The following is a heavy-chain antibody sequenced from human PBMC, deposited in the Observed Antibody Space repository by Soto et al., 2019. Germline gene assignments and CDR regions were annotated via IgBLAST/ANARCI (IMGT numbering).Heavy chain of an antibody. J-gene: IGHJ4*02. D-gene: IGHD3-22*01. CDR3: ARVEKTYYYDSSGYYYDN. Sequence: SETLSLTCTVSGGSISSGGYYWSWIRQHPGKGLEWIGYIYYSGSTYYNPSLKSGVTISVDTSKYQFSLKLSSVTAADTALYYCARVEKTYYYDSSGYYYDNWGQGTLVTASS. CDR2: IYYSGST. CDR1: GGSISSGGYY. V-gene: IGHV4-31*03.